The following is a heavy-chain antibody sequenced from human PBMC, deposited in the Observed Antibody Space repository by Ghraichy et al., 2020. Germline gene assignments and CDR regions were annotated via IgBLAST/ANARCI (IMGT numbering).Heavy chain of an antibody. J-gene: IGHJ6*02. D-gene: IGHD1-26*01. CDR3: ARQMYSGSYYGMDV. CDR2: ISIYTGNT. V-gene: IGHV1-18*01. Sequence: ASVKVSCKASGYIFSSSGISWVRQAPGQGLEWMAWISIYTGNTKYAQNHQGRVTVTIDTSTSTAYMELTSLRSNDTAVYYCARQMYSGSYYGMDVWGQGTTVTVSS. CDR1: GYIFSSSG.